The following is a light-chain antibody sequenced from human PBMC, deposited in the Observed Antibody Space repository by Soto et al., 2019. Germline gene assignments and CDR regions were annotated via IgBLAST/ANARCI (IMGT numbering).Light chain of an antibody. J-gene: IGLJ1*01. CDR3: CSCTSSTTLV. V-gene: IGLV2-14*01. Sequence: QSALTQPASVSGSPGQSITISCTGTSSDVGGYSYVSWYQQHPGKAPKLMIYEVSNRPSGVSNRFSGSKSGNTASLTISGLQAEDEADYYCCSCTSSTTLVFGTGTKLTVL. CDR2: EVS. CDR1: SSDVGGYSY.